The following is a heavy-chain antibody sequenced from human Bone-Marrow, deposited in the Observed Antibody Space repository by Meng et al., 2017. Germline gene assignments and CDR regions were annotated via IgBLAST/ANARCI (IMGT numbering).Heavy chain of an antibody. CDR3: AGSLKVATWFSSNWHGYYFDY. CDR1: GGTFSSYA. D-gene: IGHD5-12*01. J-gene: IGHJ4*02. CDR2: IIPIFGTA. Sequence: SVKVSCKASGGTFSSYAISWVRQAPGQGLEWMGGIIPIFGTANYAQKFQGRVTITTDESTSTAYMELSSLGSEDTAVYYCAGSLKVATWFSSNWHGYYFDYWGQGTLVTVSS. V-gene: IGHV1-69*05.